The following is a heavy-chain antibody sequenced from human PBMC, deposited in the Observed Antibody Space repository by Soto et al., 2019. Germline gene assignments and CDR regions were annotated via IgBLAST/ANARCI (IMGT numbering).Heavy chain of an antibody. CDR3: ARLLGGYCSSTSCHTDY. V-gene: IGHV3-23*01. CDR2: ISGSGGST. CDR1: GFTFSSYA. Sequence: GGSLRLSCAASGFTFSSYAMSWVRQAPGKGLEWVSAISGSGGSTYYADSVKGRFTISRDNAKNSLYLQMNSLRAEDTAVYYCARLLGGYCSSTSCHTDYWGQGTLVTVSS. D-gene: IGHD2-2*01. J-gene: IGHJ4*02.